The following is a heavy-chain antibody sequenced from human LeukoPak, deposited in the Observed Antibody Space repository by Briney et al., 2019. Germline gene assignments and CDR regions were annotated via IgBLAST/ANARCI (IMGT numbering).Heavy chain of an antibody. V-gene: IGHV3-13*05. Sequence: GGSLRLSCAASGFTFSSYDMHWVRQATGKGLEWVSAIGTAGDPYYPGSVKGRFTISRENAKNSLYLQMNSLRAGDTAVYYCARGLRYYYDSSGLSGYYFGYWGQGTLVTVSS. J-gene: IGHJ4*02. CDR3: ARGLRYYYDSSGLSGYYFGY. D-gene: IGHD3-22*01. CDR1: GFTFSSYD. CDR2: IGTAGDP.